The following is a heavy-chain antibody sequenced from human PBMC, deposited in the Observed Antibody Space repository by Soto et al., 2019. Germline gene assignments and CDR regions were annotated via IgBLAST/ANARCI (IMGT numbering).Heavy chain of an antibody. CDR2: IYYSGST. D-gene: IGHD6-19*01. Sequence: QLQLQESGPGLVKPSETLSLTGTVSGGPFRSISSSWGGIGRPPGKGLEWIGRIYYSGSTYYNPSLKSRVTISVDTSKNQFSLKLSSVTAADTAVYYCARLKRGSGWYHYVYWGQGTLVTVSS. CDR3: ARLKRGSGWYHYVY. CDR1: GGPFRSISSS. J-gene: IGHJ4*02. V-gene: IGHV4-39*01.